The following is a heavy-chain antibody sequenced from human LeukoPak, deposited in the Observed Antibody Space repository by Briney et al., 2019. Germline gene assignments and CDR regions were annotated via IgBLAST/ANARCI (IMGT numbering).Heavy chain of an antibody. D-gene: IGHD2-2*01. Sequence: SETLSLTSVVSGGSILSNNWWSWVRQPPGKGLEWIGEIYHSGSTKYNPSLKSRVTISVDKSKNQFSLKLSSVPAADTAVYYCASGLGYCTSTSCFDMDDYWGQGTLVSVSS. CDR1: GGSILSNNW. J-gene: IGHJ4*02. V-gene: IGHV4-4*02. CDR3: ASGLGYCTSTSCFDMDDY. CDR2: IYHSGST.